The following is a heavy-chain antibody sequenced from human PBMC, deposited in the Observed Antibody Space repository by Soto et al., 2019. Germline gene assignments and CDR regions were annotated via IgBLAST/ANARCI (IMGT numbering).Heavy chain of an antibody. D-gene: IGHD1-26*01. V-gene: IGHV3-23*01. CDR1: GFTFSSYA. Sequence: EVQLLESGGGLVQPGGSLRLSCAASGFTFSSYAMSWVRQAPGKGLEWVSAISGSGGSTYYADSVKGRFTISRDNSXXTLYLQMNSLRAEDTAVYYCAKPSGSYYYYYGMDVWGQGTTVTVSS. CDR2: ISGSGGST. J-gene: IGHJ6*02. CDR3: AKPSGSYYYYYGMDV.